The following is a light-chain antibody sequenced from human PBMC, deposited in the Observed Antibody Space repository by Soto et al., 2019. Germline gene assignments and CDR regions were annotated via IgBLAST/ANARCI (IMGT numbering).Light chain of an antibody. V-gene: IGKV3-20*01. CDR2: DAS. Sequence: EIVLTQSPGTLSLSPGEGATLSCRASQSVSSSYLAWYQQKPGQAPRLLIYDASSRATGIPDRFSGSGSGTDFTLTISRLEPEDFAVYHCQQYGRSFPTFGGGTKVDIK. J-gene: IGKJ4*01. CDR1: QSVSSSY. CDR3: QQYGRSFPT.